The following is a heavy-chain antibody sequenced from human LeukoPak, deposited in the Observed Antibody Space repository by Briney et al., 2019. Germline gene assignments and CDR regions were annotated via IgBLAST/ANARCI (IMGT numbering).Heavy chain of an antibody. V-gene: IGHV3-74*01. CDR1: GFTFSTYW. J-gene: IGHJ4*02. Sequence: GGSLRLSCAASGFTFSTYWVHWVRQAPGKGLVWVSRINPDGSRTDYADSVKGRFTISRDNAKNTLYLQMNGLRAEDTAVYYCAKGPDGVFDYWGQGTLVTVSS. CDR2: INPDGSRT. D-gene: IGHD3-16*01. CDR3: AKGPDGVFDY.